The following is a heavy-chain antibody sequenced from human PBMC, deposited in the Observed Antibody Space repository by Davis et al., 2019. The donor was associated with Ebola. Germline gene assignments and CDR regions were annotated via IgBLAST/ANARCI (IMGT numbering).Heavy chain of an antibody. CDR1: GGTFSSYT. CDR3: AREVGETKLDQ. D-gene: IGHD1-26*01. V-gene: IGHV1-69*13. CDR2: VIPVFGTT. J-gene: IGHJ4*02. Sequence: SVKVSCKASGGTFSSYTITWVRQAPGQGLEWMGWVIPVFGTTNYAQKFQGRVTLTADESTSTAYMELTILRSDDTAVYYCAREVGETKLDQWGQGTLVTVSS.